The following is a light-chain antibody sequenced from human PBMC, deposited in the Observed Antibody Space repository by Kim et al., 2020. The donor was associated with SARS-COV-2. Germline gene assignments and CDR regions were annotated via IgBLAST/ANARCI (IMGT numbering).Light chain of an antibody. CDR3: QQKGKSPLT. CDR1: QSVSSSY. J-gene: IGKJ1*01. CDR2: GAS. Sequence: EIVLTQSPGTLSLSPGERATLSCRASQSVSSSYLAWYQQKPGQAPRLLIYGASRRATGIPDRFSGSGSGTDFTLTISRLEPEDFAVYYSQQKGKSPLTFGQGTTVEIK. V-gene: IGKV3-20*01.